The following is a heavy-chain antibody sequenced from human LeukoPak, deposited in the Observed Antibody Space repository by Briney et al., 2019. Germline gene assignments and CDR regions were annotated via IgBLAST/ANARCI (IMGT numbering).Heavy chain of an antibody. CDR1: GYTFTSYY. CDR3: ARGLGSGSYYGY. CDR2: ISPSGDRT. Sequence: ASVKVSCKASGYTFTSYYMHWVRQAPGQGLEWVGIISPSGDRTSYAQRFQGRVTMTRDTSTSTAHMELSSPRSEDTAAYYCARGLGSGSYYGYWGQGTLVTISS. D-gene: IGHD1-26*01. J-gene: IGHJ4*02. V-gene: IGHV1-46*01.